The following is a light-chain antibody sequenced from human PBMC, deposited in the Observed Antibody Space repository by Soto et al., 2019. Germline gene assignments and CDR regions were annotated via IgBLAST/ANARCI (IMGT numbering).Light chain of an antibody. V-gene: IGKV3D-7*01. CDR3: QQDYNLPFP. CDR1: QSIDSNY. CDR2: GAS. Sequence: EIVMTQSPGTLSLSPGETVTLSCRASQSIDSNYLSWYQQKAGQAPRLLISGASTRATGIPARFSGSGSGTDLTLTISSLQAEDFAVYYCQQDYNLPFPFGQRTPLQIK. J-gene: IGKJ5*01.